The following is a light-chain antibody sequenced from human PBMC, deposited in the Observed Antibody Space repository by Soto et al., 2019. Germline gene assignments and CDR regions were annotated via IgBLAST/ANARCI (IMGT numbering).Light chain of an antibody. V-gene: IGKV3D-20*02. CDR2: GAS. CDR1: QTFRISY. CDR3: QKRSNWPST. J-gene: IGKJ5*01. Sequence: EIVLTQSPGTLPLSPGERATLSCRAIQTFRISYLAWYQPKPGHSPGLLIYGASIRATGIPDRFSGSESGTDFTLTISSLEPKNFAVYNCQKRSNWPSTIGQGTRLK.